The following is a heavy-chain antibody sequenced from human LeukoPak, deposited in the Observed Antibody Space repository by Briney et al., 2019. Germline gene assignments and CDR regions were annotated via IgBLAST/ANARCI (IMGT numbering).Heavy chain of an antibody. CDR3: ARHRTDDYGVMNAFDI. CDR2: IYHSGST. V-gene: IGHV4-38-2*01. J-gene: IGHJ3*02. CDR1: GYSISSAYY. D-gene: IGHD4-17*01. Sequence: SETLSLTCAVSGYSISSAYYWGWIRQPPGKGLEWIGTIYHSGSTYYNPSLKSRVTISVDTSQNQFSLKWSPVTAADTAVYYCARHRTDDYGVMNAFDIWGQGTMVTVSS.